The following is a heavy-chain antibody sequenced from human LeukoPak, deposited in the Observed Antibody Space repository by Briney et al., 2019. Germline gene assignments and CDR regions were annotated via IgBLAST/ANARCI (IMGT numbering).Heavy chain of an antibody. Sequence: SETLSLTCAVYGGSFSGYYWSWIRQPPGKGLEWIGEINHSGSTNYNPSLKSRVTISVDTSKNQFSLKLSSVTAADTAVYYCARALTHDYGDFLRFDPWGPGTLVSVSS. CDR3: ARALTHDYGDFLRFDP. J-gene: IGHJ5*02. CDR2: INHSGST. CDR1: GGSFSGYY. D-gene: IGHD4-17*01. V-gene: IGHV4-34*01.